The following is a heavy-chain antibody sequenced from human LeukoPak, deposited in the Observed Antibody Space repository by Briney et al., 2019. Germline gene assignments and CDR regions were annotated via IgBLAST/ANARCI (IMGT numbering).Heavy chain of an antibody. CDR3: ARATVTNDYFDY. Sequence: ASVKVSCKASGYTFTGYYMHWVRQAPGQGLEWMGWINPNSGGTNYAQKFQGGVTMTRDTSISTAYMELSRLRSDDTAVYYCARATVTNDYFDYRGQGTLVTVSS. D-gene: IGHD4-17*01. J-gene: IGHJ4*02. CDR1: GYTFTGYY. V-gene: IGHV1-2*02. CDR2: INPNSGGT.